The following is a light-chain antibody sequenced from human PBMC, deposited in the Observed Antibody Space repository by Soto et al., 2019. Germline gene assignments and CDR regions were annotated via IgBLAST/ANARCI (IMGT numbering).Light chain of an antibody. CDR2: DDS. V-gene: IGLV3-21*02. Sequence: SYDLTQPPSVSVAPGQTARITCGGDNIGSDSVHWYQQKLGQAPLLVVYDDSYRPSGIPERFSGFSYGNTATLTISRVEAGDEADYYCQVWDGSSDHYVFGTGTKVTVL. CDR3: QVWDGSSDHYV. CDR1: NIGSDS. J-gene: IGLJ1*01.